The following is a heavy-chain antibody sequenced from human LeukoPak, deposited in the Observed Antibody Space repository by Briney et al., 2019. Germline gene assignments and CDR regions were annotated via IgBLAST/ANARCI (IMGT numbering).Heavy chain of an antibody. CDR3: ARHSADFRLFRPGGVDV. J-gene: IGHJ6*02. V-gene: IGHV4-59*08. CDR1: GGSISSYY. CDR2: IYYSEST. Sequence: SETLSLTCTVSGGSISSYYWSWIRQPPGKGLEWIGYIYYSESTNYNPSLKSRVTISVDTSKNQFSLKLSSVTAADTAVYYCARHSADFRLFRPGGVDVWGQGTTVTVSS. D-gene: IGHD2-21*01.